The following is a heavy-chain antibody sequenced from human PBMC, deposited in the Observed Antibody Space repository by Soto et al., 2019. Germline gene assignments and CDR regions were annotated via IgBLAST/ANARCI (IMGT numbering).Heavy chain of an antibody. CDR3: ARRVTQGTIFGVVITPFYYYYGMDV. Sequence: SETLSLTCTVSGGSISSGGYYWSWIRQHPGKGLEWIGYIYYSGSTYYNPSLKSRVTISVDTSKNQFSLKLSSVTAADTAVYYCARRVTQGTIFGVVITPFYYYYGMDVWGQGTTVTVSS. CDR2: IYYSGST. J-gene: IGHJ6*02. V-gene: IGHV4-31*03. D-gene: IGHD3-3*01. CDR1: GGSISSGGYY.